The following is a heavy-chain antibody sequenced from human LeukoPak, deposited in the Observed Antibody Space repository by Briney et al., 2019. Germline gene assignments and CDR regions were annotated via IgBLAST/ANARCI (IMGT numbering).Heavy chain of an antibody. V-gene: IGHV3-23*01. Sequence: GGSLRLSCAASGFTFSSYAMSWVRQAPGKGLEWVSAISGSGGSTYYADSVKGRFTISRVNSKNTLYLQMNSLRAEDTAVYYCAKVKDYGDYFEFDYWGQGTLVTVSS. J-gene: IGHJ4*02. CDR2: ISGSGGST. CDR1: GFTFSSYA. CDR3: AKVKDYGDYFEFDY. D-gene: IGHD4-17*01.